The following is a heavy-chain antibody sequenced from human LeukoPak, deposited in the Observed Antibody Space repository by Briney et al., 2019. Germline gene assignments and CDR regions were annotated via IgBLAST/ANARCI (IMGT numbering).Heavy chain of an antibody. V-gene: IGHV1-69*13. J-gene: IGHJ5*02. CDR2: IIPIFGTA. Sequence: ASVKVSCKASGYTFTGYAMNWVRQAPGQGLEWMGGIIPIFGTANYAQKFQGRVTITADESTSTAYMELSSLRSEDTAVYYCARDVLHGTGDSNWFDPWGQGTLVTVSS. D-gene: IGHD7-27*01. CDR3: ARDVLHGTGDSNWFDP. CDR1: GYTFTGYA.